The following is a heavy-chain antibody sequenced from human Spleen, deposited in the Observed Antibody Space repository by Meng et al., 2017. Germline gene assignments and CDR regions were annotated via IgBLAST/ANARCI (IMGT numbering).Heavy chain of an antibody. CDR3: ARGDSYDSGSDGLYYFDY. CDR2: INQSGST. V-gene: IGHV4-34*01. D-gene: IGHD3-10*01. CDR1: GGSFSGSY. Sequence: SETLSLTCAVYGGSFSGSYWHWIRQPPGKGLEWVGEINQSGSTNYNPSLKSRVTITVDRSKNQFTLKLSSVTAADTAVYYCARGDSYDSGSDGLYYFDYWGQGTLVTVSS. J-gene: IGHJ4*02.